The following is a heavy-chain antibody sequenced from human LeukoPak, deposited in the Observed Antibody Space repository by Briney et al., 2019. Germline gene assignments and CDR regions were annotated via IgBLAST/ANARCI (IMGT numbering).Heavy chain of an antibody. V-gene: IGHV3-7*01. D-gene: IGHD3-3*01. CDR2: INRGGTET. CDR1: GFTFTGFF. Sequence: GGSLRLSCAASGFTFTGFFMSWLRQAPGKGLEWVANINRGGTETYYVGSVKGRFTISIDNAKNSVYLQMNSLRTEDTAIYYCAKGGRFLEWLSSYYYYYYMDVWGKGTTVTVSS. J-gene: IGHJ6*03. CDR3: AKGGRFLEWLSSYYYYYYMDV.